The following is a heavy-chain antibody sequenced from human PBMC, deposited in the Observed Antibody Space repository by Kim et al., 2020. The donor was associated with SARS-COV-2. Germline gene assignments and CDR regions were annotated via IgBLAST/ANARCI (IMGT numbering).Heavy chain of an antibody. V-gene: IGHV3-30*03. J-gene: IGHJ4*02. D-gene: IGHD3-22*01. CDR1: GFTFSSYG. Sequence: GGSLRLSCAASGFTFSSYGMHWVRQAPGKGLEWVAVISYDGSNKYYADSVKGRFTISRDNSKNTLYLQMNSLRAEDTAVYYCATSPGWGNYYDSSGHYCWGQGTLVTVSS. CDR3: ATSPGWGNYYDSSGHYC. CDR2: ISYDGSNK.